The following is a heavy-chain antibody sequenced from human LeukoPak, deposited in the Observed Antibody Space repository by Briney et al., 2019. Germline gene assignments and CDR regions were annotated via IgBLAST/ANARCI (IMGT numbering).Heavy chain of an antibody. Sequence: GSLRLSCAASGFTFSSYAMSWVRQAPGKGLEWVSAISGSGGSTYYADSVKGRFTISRDNSKNTLYLQMNSLRAEDTAVYYCARWDSSGYYPQGWYFDLWGRGTLVTVSS. V-gene: IGHV3-23*01. CDR2: ISGSGGST. CDR3: ARWDSSGYYPQGWYFDL. D-gene: IGHD3-22*01. CDR1: GFTFSSYA. J-gene: IGHJ2*01.